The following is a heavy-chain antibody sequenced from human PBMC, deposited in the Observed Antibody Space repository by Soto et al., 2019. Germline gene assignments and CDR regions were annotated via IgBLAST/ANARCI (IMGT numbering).Heavy chain of an antibody. CDR3: ARDWGYYYGSGPYYYYGMDV. J-gene: IGHJ6*02. CDR1: GGTFSSYA. V-gene: IGHV1-69*13. Sequence: VASVKVSCKASGGTFSSYAISWVRQAPGQGLEWMGGIIPIYGTANYAQKFQGRVTITADESTSTAYMELSSLRSEDTAVYYCARDWGYYYGSGPYYYYGMDVWGQGTTVTVSS. CDR2: IIPIYGTA. D-gene: IGHD3-10*01.